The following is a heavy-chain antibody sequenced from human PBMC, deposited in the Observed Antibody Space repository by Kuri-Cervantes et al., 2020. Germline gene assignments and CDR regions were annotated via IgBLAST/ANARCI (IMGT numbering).Heavy chain of an antibody. CDR1: GFTFGGHG. CDR3: AKVGPMVRGIAFDP. J-gene: IGHJ5*02. D-gene: IGHD3-10*01. CDR2: ISGSGGST. V-gene: IGHV3-23*01. Sequence: GGSLRLSCAGSGFTFGGHGFHWVRQAPGKGLEWVSAISGSGGSTYYADSVKGRFTISRDNSKNTLYLQMDSLRAEDTAVYYCAKVGPMVRGIAFDPWGQGTLVTVSS.